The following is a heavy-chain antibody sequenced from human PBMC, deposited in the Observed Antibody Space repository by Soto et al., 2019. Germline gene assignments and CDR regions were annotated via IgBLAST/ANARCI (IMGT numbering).Heavy chain of an antibody. V-gene: IGHV3-48*02. CDR3: ARSVEGHFDY. J-gene: IGHJ4*02. CDR1: GFTLSIYI. CDR2: ITSDTKTI. D-gene: IGHD6-19*01. Sequence: GVSLRLPCAASGFTLSIYIRNWVRQAPGKGLEWSAYITSDTKTIKYADSVKGRFTISRDNAKNSVYLQMNSLSDEDTAVYYCARSVEGHFDYWGQGTVVTVSS.